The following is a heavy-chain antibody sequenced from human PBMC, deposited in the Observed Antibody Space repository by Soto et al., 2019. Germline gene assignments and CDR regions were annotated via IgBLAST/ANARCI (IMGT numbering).Heavy chain of an antibody. V-gene: IGHV4-59*08. CDR3: ARHISEGAGSFDYYYYMDV. CDR1: GGSISSYY. CDR2: IYYSGST. Sequence: PSDTLSLTCTVSGGSISSYYWSWIRQPPGKGLEWIGYIYYSGSTNYNPSLKSRVTISVDTSKNQFSLKLSSVTAADTAVYYCARHISEGAGSFDYYYYMDVWGKGTTVTVSS. J-gene: IGHJ6*03. D-gene: IGHD3-16*01.